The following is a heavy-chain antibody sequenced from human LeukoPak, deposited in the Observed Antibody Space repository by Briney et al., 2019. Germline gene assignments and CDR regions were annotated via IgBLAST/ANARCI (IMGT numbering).Heavy chain of an antibody. V-gene: IGHV3-30*02. CDR3: AKAFHSGELGRPAFDI. D-gene: IGHD1-1*01. CDR1: GFTFSTFG. J-gene: IGHJ3*02. Sequence: GGSLRLSCAASGFTFSTFGMHWVRQTPGKGLEWVAFTRSDGSNRYYADSVKGRFTISRDNSKNTLYLQMSSLRPEDTAVYYCAKAFHSGELGRPAFDIWGQGIMATVSS. CDR2: TRSDGSNR.